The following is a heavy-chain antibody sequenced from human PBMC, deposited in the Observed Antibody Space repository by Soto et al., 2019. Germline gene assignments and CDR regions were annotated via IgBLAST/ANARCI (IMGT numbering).Heavy chain of an antibody. V-gene: IGHV1-58*01. J-gene: IGHJ6*02. Sequence: SEKVSCKASGLTFTSSSVQWVRQARGQRLEWIGWIVVGSGNTNYAQKFQERVTIPRDMSTSTAYMELSSLRSEDTVVYYCAADHPNGGRVYYYYGMDVWG. D-gene: IGHD7-27*01. CDR3: AADHPNGGRVYYYYGMDV. CDR2: IVVGSGNT. CDR1: GLTFTSSS.